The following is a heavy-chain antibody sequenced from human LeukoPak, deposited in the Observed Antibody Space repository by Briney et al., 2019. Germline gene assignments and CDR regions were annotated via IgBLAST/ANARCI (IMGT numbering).Heavy chain of an antibody. CDR2: IYTSGST. Sequence: PSETLSLTCTVSGGSISSGSYYWSWIRQPAGKGLEWIGRIYTSGSTNYNPSLKSRVTISVDTSKNQFSLKLSSVTAADTAVYYCARDHITMVRGVIGYYYYYMDVWGKGTTVTVSS. CDR3: ARDHITMVRGVIGYYYYYMDV. CDR1: GGSISSGSYY. J-gene: IGHJ6*03. D-gene: IGHD3-10*01. V-gene: IGHV4-61*02.